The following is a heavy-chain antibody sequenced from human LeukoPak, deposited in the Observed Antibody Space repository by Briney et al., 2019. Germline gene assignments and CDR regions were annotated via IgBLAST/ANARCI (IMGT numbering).Heavy chain of an antibody. D-gene: IGHD3-9*01. Sequence: EASVKVSCKASGHTFTSYGISWVRQAPGQGREWMGWISAYNGNTNYAQKLQGRVTMTTDTSTSTAYMELRSLRSDDTAVYYCARDNLLRYFDWLPKNAFDIWGQGTMVTVSS. CDR3: ARDNLLRYFDWLPKNAFDI. CDR1: GHTFTSYG. J-gene: IGHJ3*02. CDR2: ISAYNGNT. V-gene: IGHV1-18*01.